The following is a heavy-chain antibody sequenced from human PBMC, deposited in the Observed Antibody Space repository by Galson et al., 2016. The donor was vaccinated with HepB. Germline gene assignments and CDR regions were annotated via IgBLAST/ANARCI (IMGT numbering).Heavy chain of an antibody. J-gene: IGHJ4*02. V-gene: IGHV1-69*13. Sequence: SVKVSCKASGGTFSSYVISWVRQAPGQGLEWMGGIIPMFGTANNAQKFQGRVTITADESTSTAYMELRSLRSEDTALYYCARGSTYYDSRPESYYFDYWGQGTLVTVSS. CDR2: IIPMFGTA. CDR3: ARGSTYYDSRPESYYFDY. CDR1: GGTFSSYV. D-gene: IGHD3-22*01.